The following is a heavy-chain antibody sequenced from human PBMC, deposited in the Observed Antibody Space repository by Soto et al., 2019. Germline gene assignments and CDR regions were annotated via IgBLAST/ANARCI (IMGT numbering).Heavy chain of an antibody. CDR1: GVSIGSSGYY. CDR2: IYYSGTT. Sequence: PSETLSLTCSVSGVSIGSSGYYWGWIRQPPGKGLEWIGTIYYSGTTYYNTSLKSRVNISVDTSKNQFSMKLSFVTSADTAVYYCARHYYDFWSAYSSWGQGTLVTVSS. J-gene: IGHJ5*02. D-gene: IGHD3-3*01. V-gene: IGHV4-39*01. CDR3: ARHYYDFWSAYSS.